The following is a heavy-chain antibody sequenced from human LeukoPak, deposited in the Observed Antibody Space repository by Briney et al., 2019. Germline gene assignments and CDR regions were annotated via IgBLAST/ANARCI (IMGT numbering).Heavy chain of an antibody. J-gene: IGHJ4*02. V-gene: IGHV4-39*07. CDR2: IYYSGST. CDR3: ARADGSGSGFDY. CDR1: GGSISSSSYY. D-gene: IGHD3-10*01. Sequence: SETLSLTCTVSGGSISSSSYYWGWIRQPPGKGLEWIGSIYYSGSTYYNPSLKSRVTISVDTSKNQFSLKLSSVTAADTAVYYCARADGSGSGFDYWGQGTLVTVSS.